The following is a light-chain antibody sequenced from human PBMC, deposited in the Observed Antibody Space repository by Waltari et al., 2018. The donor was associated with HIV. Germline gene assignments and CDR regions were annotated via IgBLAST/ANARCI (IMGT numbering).Light chain of an antibody. Sequence: QSLLTQPPSVSGAPGQRVTISCTGDTSNIGSDYDVHWYQQLPGRAPRLLIYSNTNRPSGDPDRFSGSKSGASASLTINGLQADGEADYCCHSYDSGRWGLFGGGTKLTVL. J-gene: IGLJ2*01. CDR3: HSYDSGRWGL. CDR2: SNT. V-gene: IGLV1-40*01. CDR1: TSNIGSDYD.